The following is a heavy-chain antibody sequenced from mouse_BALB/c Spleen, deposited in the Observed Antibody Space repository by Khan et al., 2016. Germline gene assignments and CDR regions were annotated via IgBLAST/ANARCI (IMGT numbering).Heavy chain of an antibody. J-gene: IGHJ3*01. V-gene: IGHV14-3*02. CDR1: GFNIKDTY. Sequence: VQLQQSGAELVKPGASVKLSCTASGFNIKDTYMHWVKQRPEQGLEWIGRIDPANGNTKYDPKFQGKATITADTSSNTAYLQLSSLTSEDTAVYYCAGSPDDYGAGFAYWGQGTLVTVSA. CDR3: AGSPDDYGAGFAY. D-gene: IGHD2-4*01. CDR2: IDPANGNT.